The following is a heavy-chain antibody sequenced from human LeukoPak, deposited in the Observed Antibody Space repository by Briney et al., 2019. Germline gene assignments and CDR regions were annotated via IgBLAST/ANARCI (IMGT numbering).Heavy chain of an antibody. D-gene: IGHD2-8*02. CDR1: GFTFSSYG. Sequence: SGGSLTLSCAASGFTFSSYGMHWVRQAPGKGLEWVAFIRYDGSNKYYADSVKGRFTISRDNSKNTLYLQMNSLRAEDAAIYHCTRAPLISCTGAFCYPFDYWGQGTLVTVS. J-gene: IGHJ4*02. V-gene: IGHV3-30*02. CDR3: TRAPLISCTGAFCYPFDY. CDR2: IRYDGSNK.